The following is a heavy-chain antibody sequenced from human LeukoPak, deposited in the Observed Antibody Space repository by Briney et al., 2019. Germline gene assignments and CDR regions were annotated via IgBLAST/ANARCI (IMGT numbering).Heavy chain of an antibody. V-gene: IGHV3-53*05. J-gene: IGHJ6*02. CDR3: ARDASGWYGMDV. CDR1: GFTVSSNY. CDR2: IYSGGTT. Sequence: GGSLRLSCAASGFTVSSNYMSWVRQAPGKGLEWVSIIYSGGTTYYADSVKGRFTISRDNSKNTLYLQMNSLRAEDTAVYYCARDASGWYGMDVWGQGTTVTVSS. D-gene: IGHD6-19*01.